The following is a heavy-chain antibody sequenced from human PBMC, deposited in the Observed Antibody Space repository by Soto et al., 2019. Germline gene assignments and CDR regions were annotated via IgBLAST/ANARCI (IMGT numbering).Heavy chain of an antibody. CDR1: GYTFITYG. Sequence: QVQLVQSGDEVKKPGASVKVSCKASGYTFITYGVSWVRQAPGHGLDWLGWISTYNGNTRYAERLQGRVTMTTDTTTNTAYMELRNLRSDDTAVYYCARGPTDYYDNSANYFLDYWGQGTLVTVSS. J-gene: IGHJ4*02. CDR2: ISTYNGNT. CDR3: ARGPTDYYDNSANYFLDY. D-gene: IGHD3-22*01. V-gene: IGHV1-18*01.